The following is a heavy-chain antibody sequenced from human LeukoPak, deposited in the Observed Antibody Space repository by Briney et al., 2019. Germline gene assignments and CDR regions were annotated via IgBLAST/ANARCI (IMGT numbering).Heavy chain of an antibody. V-gene: IGHV1-2*02. CDR2: INPNSGGT. CDR3: AKSTQQLVTYYYYGMDV. D-gene: IGHD6-13*01. CDR1: GYTFAGYY. J-gene: IGHJ6*02. Sequence: ASVKVSCKASGYTFAGYYMHWVRQAPGQGHEWMGWINPNSGGTNYAQKFQGRVTMTRDTSISTAYMELSRLRSDDTAVYYCAKSTQQLVTYYYYGMDVWGQGTTVTVSS.